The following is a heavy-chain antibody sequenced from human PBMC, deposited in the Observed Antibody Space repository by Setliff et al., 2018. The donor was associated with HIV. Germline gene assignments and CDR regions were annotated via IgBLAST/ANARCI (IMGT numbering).Heavy chain of an antibody. Sequence: PSETLSLTCTVYGGSFSNYYTNWIRQPPGKGLEWIGELSPSGTTRSNPSLQSRVTISADTSKNHFSLRLNSATAADTAVYYCARRDLTSAPTWGQGTLVTVSS. J-gene: IGHJ5*02. CDR2: LSPSGTT. CDR3: ARRDLTSAPT. CDR1: GGSFSNYY. D-gene: IGHD3-10*01. V-gene: IGHV4-34*01.